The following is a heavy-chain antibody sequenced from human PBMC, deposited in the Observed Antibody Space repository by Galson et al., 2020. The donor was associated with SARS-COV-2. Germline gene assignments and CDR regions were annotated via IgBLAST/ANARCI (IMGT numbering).Heavy chain of an antibody. V-gene: IGHV1-46*01. Sequence: ASVKVSCRASGYTFTSYYMHWVRQAPGQGLEWMGIINPSDGSTSYAQKFQGRVTMTRDTSTSTVYMELSSLRSEDTAVYYCAREFTTVTTSTYDYGMDGWGQGTTVTVSS. D-gene: IGHD4-4*01. CDR1: GYTFTSYY. CDR3: AREFTTVTTSTYDYGMDG. J-gene: IGHJ6*02. CDR2: INPSDGST.